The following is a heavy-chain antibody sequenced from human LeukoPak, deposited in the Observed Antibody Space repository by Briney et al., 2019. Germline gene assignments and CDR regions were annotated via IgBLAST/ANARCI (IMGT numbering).Heavy chain of an antibody. Sequence: GASVKVSCKASGYTITSYDINWVRQATGQGLEWMGWMNPNSGNTGYAQKFQGRVTMTRNTSISTAYMELSSLRSEDTAVYYCARVRITSGYEWAYWGQRTLVTVSS. D-gene: IGHD5-12*01. J-gene: IGHJ4*02. CDR1: GYTITSYD. CDR2: MNPNSGNT. V-gene: IGHV1-8*01. CDR3: ARVRITSGYEWAY.